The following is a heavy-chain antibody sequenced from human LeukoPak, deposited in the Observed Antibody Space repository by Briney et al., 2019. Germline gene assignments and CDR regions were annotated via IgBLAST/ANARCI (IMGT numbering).Heavy chain of an antibody. CDR3: ARSERVVTVDWFDP. Sequence: GASVKVSCKASGYTFTSYGISWVRQAPGEGPEWMGWISAYNGNTNYAQKLQGRVTMTTDTSTSTAYMELRSLRSDDTAVYYCARSERVVTVDWFDPWGQGTLVTVSS. J-gene: IGHJ5*02. CDR2: ISAYNGNT. V-gene: IGHV1-18*01. D-gene: IGHD4-23*01. CDR1: GYTFTSYG.